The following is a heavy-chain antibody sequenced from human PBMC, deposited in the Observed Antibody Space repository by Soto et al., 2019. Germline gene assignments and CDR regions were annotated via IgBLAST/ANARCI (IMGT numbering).Heavy chain of an antibody. CDR3: AIQRGTYSHDVFDI. J-gene: IGHJ3*02. Sequence: GGSLRLSCAASGFTLSNYAMSWVRQAPGKGLEWVSTIGASGGSTYYADSVRGRFSISRDRPKNTLLLQMNSLRAEDTAVYYCAIQRGTYSHDVFDIWRQGTMVTVSS. CDR2: IGASGGST. V-gene: IGHV3-23*01. D-gene: IGHD1-26*01. CDR1: GFTLSNYA.